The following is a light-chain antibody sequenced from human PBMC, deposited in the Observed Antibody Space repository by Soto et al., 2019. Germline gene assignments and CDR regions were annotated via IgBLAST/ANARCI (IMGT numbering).Light chain of an antibody. Sequence: DIQMTQSPSSRSASIGDGVTITCRASQSISSYLNWYQQKPGKAPKLLIYAVFSLQSGVPSRFSGSGSGTDFTLTVSSLQPEDFATYYCQQTYSTPWTFGQGTKVDIK. CDR3: QQTYSTPWT. J-gene: IGKJ1*01. CDR2: AVF. CDR1: QSISSY. V-gene: IGKV1-39*01.